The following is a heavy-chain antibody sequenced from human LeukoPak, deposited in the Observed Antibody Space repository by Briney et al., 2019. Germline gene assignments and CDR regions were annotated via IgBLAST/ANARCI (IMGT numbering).Heavy chain of an antibody. CDR2: INSNGDIT. CDR1: GFTFSSFA. J-gene: IGHJ4*02. Sequence: GGSLRLPCSASGFTFSSFAMHWVRQAPGKGLEYVSAINSNGDITDYADSVKGRFTISRDNSKNTLYLQMSSLRAEDTAIYYCVKSPHASSSYFDYWGQGTLVTVSS. V-gene: IGHV3-64D*09. D-gene: IGHD6-13*01. CDR3: VKSPHASSSYFDY.